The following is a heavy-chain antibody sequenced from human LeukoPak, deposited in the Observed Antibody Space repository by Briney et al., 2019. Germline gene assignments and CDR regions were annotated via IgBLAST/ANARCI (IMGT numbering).Heavy chain of an antibody. CDR2: IRYDGSNK. V-gene: IGHV3-30*02. CDR1: GFTFSSYG. Sequence: GGSLRLSCAASGFTFSSYGMHWVRQAPGKGLEWVAFIRYDGSNKYYADSVKGRFTISRDNSKNTLYLQMNSLRAEDTAVYYCARSLYAEWRGGWFDPWGQGTLVTVSS. J-gene: IGHJ5*02. D-gene: IGHD3-3*01. CDR3: ARSLYAEWRGGWFDP.